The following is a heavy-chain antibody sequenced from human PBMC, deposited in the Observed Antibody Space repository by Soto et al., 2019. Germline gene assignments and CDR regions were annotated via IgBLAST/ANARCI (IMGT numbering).Heavy chain of an antibody. CDR1: GFPLEKYG. J-gene: IGHJ4*02. CDR2: ISFSGDYI. Sequence: SGGSLRLSCAVSGFPLEKYGMNWVRQAPGKGLEWVSSISFSGDYIYYADSVKGRFTISRDNARNSLYLQMNSLRVEDSALYYCASGSTDSYPGSRIFDSWGRGTLVTVSS. CDR3: ASGSTDSYPGSRIFDS. D-gene: IGHD3-10*01. V-gene: IGHV3-21*04.